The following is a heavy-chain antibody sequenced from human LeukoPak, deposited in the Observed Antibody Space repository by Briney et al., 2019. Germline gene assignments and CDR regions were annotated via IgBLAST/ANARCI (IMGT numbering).Heavy chain of an antibody. V-gene: IGHV3-9*01. CDR1: GFTFSGYS. D-gene: IGHD6-19*01. J-gene: IGHJ4*02. CDR2: LSGNSVGL. CDR3: AKDIFRIALAGIGDY. Sequence: GGPLRLSCAASGFTFSGYSMNWVRQAPGKGLEWVSGLSGNSVGLGYADSVKGRFTISRDTAKNSLYLQMKSLRAEETALYYCAKDIFRIALAGIGDYWGQRTLVTVSS.